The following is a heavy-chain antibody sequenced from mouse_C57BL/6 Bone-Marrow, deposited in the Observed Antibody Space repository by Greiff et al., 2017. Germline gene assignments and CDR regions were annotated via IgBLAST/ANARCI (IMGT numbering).Heavy chain of an antibody. V-gene: IGHV3-6*01. CDR3: ARGGVYYSNYY. CDR1: GYSITSGYY. D-gene: IGHD2-5*01. Sequence: EVQLQQSGPGLVKPSQSLSLTCSVTGYSITSGYYWNWIRQFPGNKLEWMGYISYDGSNNYNPSLKNRISITRDTSKNQFFLKLNSVTTEDTATYYCARGGVYYSNYYWGQGTTLTVSA. CDR2: ISYDGSN. J-gene: IGHJ2*01.